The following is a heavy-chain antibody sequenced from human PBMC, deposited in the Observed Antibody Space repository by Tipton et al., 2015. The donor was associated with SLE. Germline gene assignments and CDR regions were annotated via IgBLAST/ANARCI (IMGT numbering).Heavy chain of an antibody. CDR2: VYYTGST. CDR3: ARDGDGSDY. CDR1: GASINTYY. D-gene: IGHD3-10*01. J-gene: IGHJ4*02. Sequence: TLSLTCSVSGASINTYYWSWIRQPPGKGLEWIGFVYYTGSTTYSPSLKSRVTISLDTSKNQFSLKLRSMTAADTAVYYCARDGDGSDYWGQGTLVSVSS. V-gene: IGHV4-59*12.